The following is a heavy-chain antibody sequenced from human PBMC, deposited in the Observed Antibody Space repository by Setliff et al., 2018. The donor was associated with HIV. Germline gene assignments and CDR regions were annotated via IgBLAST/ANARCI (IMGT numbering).Heavy chain of an antibody. CDR3: ARTGHYYYYYMDV. CDR2: ISYDGSNK. CDR1: GFTFSSYA. V-gene: IGHV3-30-3*01. Sequence: PGGSLRLSCAASGFTFSSYAMHWVRQAPGKGLEWVAVISYDGSNKYYADSVKGRFTISRANAKNTLYLQMDSLRAEDTAVYYCARTGHYYYYYMDVWGKGTTVTVSS. J-gene: IGHJ6*03.